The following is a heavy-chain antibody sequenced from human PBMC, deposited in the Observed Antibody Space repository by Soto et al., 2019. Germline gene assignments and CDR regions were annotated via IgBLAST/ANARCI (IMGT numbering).Heavy chain of an antibody. J-gene: IGHJ4*02. D-gene: IGHD3-16*01. CDR2: IYEDDDK. Sequence: QITLKESGPTLVKPTQTLTLTCTFSGFSLSTSGVGVGWIRQPPGKALEWLALIYEDDDKRYSPSLRNKLTITQDSSKHQLVLTINNMDPVATATYFCVRDSSNDYGFDYWGQGTLVTVCS. CDR3: VRDSSNDYGFDY. V-gene: IGHV2-5*02. CDR1: GFSLSTSGVG.